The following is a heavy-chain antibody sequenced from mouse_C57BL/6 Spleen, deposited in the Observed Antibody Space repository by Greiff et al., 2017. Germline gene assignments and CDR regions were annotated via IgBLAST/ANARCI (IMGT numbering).Heavy chain of an antibody. J-gene: IGHJ4*01. D-gene: IGHD1-1*01. Sequence: VQLQQSGPELVKPGASVKISCKASGYTFTDYYMNWVKQSHGKSLEWIGDINPNNGGTSYNQKFKGKATLTVDKSSSTAYMELRSLTSEDSAVYYCARNYGSSSHTFAMDYWGQGTSVTVSS. CDR3: ARNYGSSSHTFAMDY. CDR2: INPNNGGT. CDR1: GYTFTDYY. V-gene: IGHV1-26*01.